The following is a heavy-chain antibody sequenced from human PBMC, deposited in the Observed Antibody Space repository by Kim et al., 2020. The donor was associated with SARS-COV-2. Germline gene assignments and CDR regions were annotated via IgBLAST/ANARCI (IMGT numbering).Heavy chain of an antibody. D-gene: IGHD2-8*02. Sequence: VKGRFTISRDNTKNTLYLQVNSLRAEETAVYYCAKVRDRLLGYYNYGMDVWGQGTTVTVSS. CDR3: AKVRDRLLGYYNYGMDV. V-gene: IGHV3-23*01. J-gene: IGHJ6*02.